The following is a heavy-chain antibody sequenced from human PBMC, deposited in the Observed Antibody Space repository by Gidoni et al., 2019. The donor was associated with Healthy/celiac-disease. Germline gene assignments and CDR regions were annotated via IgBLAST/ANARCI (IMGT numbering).Heavy chain of an antibody. CDR2: ISGSGGST. J-gene: IGHJ4*02. CDR3: AKTQLWPILRPNGINRGQTYYFDY. V-gene: IGHV3-23*01. D-gene: IGHD5-18*01. CDR1: GFTFSSYA. Sequence: EVQLLESGGGLVQPGGSLRLSCAASGFTFSSYAMSWVRQAPGKGLEWVSAISGSGGSTYYADSVKGRFTISRDNSKNTLYLQMNSLRAEDTAVYYCAKTQLWPILRPNGINRGQTYYFDYWGQGTLVTVSS.